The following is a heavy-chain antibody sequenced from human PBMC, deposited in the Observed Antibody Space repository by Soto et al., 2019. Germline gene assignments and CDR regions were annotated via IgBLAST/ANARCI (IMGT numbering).Heavy chain of an antibody. J-gene: IGHJ4*02. CDR2: INHSGST. D-gene: IGHD6-19*01. V-gene: IGHV4-34*01. CDR1: GGSFSGYY. CDR3: AMIAVAGPSDY. Sequence: PSETLSLTCAVYGGSFSGYYWSWIRQPPGKGLEWIGEINHSGSTNYNPSLKSRVTISVDTSKNQFSLKLSSVTAADTAVYYCAMIAVAGPSDYWGQGTLVTVSS.